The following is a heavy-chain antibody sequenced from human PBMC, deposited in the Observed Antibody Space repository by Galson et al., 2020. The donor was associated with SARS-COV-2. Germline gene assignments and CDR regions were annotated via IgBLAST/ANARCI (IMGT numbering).Heavy chain of an antibody. Sequence: ETSDTLSLTCTVSGGSISSDRYYWDWICQTPGKGLEWIGSIHYGGTTYYIPSLKSRATLSVDTSKNQFSLKLTSVTAADTAVYYCARRGGTKWDYWGQGILVTVSS. CDR1: GGSISSDRYY. CDR3: ARRGGTKWDY. D-gene: IGHD3-16*01. CDR2: IHYGGTT. J-gene: IGHJ4*02. V-gene: IGHV4-39*01.